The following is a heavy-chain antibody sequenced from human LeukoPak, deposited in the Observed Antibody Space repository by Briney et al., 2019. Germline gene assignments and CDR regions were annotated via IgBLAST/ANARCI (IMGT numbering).Heavy chain of an antibody. CDR2: ITPGDSEA. CDR1: GSPFTSYW. D-gene: IGHD5-12*01. CDR3: ARSVRSRGYGTFDS. J-gene: IGHJ4*02. V-gene: IGHV5-51*01. Sequence: GAPWKSSSKGSGSPFTSYWIGWGRQMPGKGLEWMGIITPGDSEARYSPSLQGQVTLSADKSISTAYLQWSTLKASDTAMYFCARSVRSRGYGTFDSWGQGSLVTVSS.